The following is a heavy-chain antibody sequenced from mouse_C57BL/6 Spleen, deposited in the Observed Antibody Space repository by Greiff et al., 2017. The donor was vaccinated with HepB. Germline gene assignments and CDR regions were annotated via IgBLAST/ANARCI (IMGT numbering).Heavy chain of an antibody. CDR1: GYTFTSYW. CDR2: IHPTSGST. CDR3: AGEPGPDFDG. D-gene: IGHD6-1*01. V-gene: IGHV1-64*01. Sequence: QVQLQQPVAELVKPGASVKLSCKASGYTFTSYWMHWVKQRPGQGLEWIGMIHPTSGSTNYNEKFKSKATLTVDKSSSTAYMQLSSLTSEDSAFYYCAGEPGPDFDGWGTGITVTVS. J-gene: IGHJ1*03.